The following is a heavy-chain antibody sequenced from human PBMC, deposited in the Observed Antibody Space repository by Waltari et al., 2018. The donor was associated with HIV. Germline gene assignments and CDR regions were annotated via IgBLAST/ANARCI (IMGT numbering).Heavy chain of an antibody. CDR1: GFTFSSYW. J-gene: IGHJ4*02. CDR2: INSGGSST. CDR3: ASLYNYVWGSPPPFDY. V-gene: IGHV3-74*01. D-gene: IGHD3-16*01. Sequence: EVQLVESGGGLVQPGGSLRLSCAASGFTFSSYWMHWVRQAPGKGLVWVSRINSGGSSTNYADSVKGRFTISRDNAKNTVYLQMNSLRAEDTALYYCASLYNYVWGSPPPFDYWGQGTLVTVSS.